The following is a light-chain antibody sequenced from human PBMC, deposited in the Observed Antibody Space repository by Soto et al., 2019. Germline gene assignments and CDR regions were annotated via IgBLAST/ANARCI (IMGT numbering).Light chain of an antibody. CDR1: SSDVGGYNY. V-gene: IGLV2-8*01. CDR3: SSYAGSNNVV. CDR2: EVS. Sequence: QSALTQPPSASGSPGQSVTISCTGTSSDVGGYNYVSWYQQHPGKAPKLMIYEVSKRPSGVPDRFSGSKSDNTASLTVSGLQAEEEADYYCSSYAGSNNVVFGGGTKVTVL. J-gene: IGLJ2*01.